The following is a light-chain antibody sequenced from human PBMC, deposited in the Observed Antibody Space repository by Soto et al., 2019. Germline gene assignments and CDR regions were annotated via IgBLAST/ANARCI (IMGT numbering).Light chain of an antibody. CDR1: QTISSS. Sequence: DIQMTQSPSTLSGSVGDRVTITCRASQTISSSLAWYQQKPGKAPKLLIYKASTLKSGVPSRFSGSGSGTEFTLTISSLQPDDFATYYCQHYNCYSEAFGQGTKVELK. CDR3: QHYNCYSEA. CDR2: KAS. J-gene: IGKJ1*01. V-gene: IGKV1-5*03.